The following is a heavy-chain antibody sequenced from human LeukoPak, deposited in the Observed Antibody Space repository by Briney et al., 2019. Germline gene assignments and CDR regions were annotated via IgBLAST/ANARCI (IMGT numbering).Heavy chain of an antibody. Sequence: PSETLSLTCTVSGGSISSHYWSWIRQPPGKGLEWIGYIYYSGSTNYNPSLKSRVTISVDTSKNQFSLKLSSVTAADTAVYYRARAPSEWLRFIWFDPWGQGTLVTVS. CDR3: ARAPSEWLRFIWFDP. D-gene: IGHD5-12*01. V-gene: IGHV4-59*11. CDR2: IYYSGST. CDR1: GGSISSHY. J-gene: IGHJ5*02.